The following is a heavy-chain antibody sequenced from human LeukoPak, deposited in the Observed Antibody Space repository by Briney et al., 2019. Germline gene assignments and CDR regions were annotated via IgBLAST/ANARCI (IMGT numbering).Heavy chain of an antibody. Sequence: ASVKVSCKASGYTFTSYYMHWARQAPGQGLEWMGIINPSGGSTSYAQKFQGRVTMTRDTSTSTVYMELSSLRSEDTAVYYCAREKLVDTAMGLYYYYGMDVWGQGTTVTVSS. CDR2: INPSGGST. J-gene: IGHJ6*02. V-gene: IGHV1-46*01. CDR3: AREKLVDTAMGLYYYYGMDV. CDR1: GYTFTSYY. D-gene: IGHD5-18*01.